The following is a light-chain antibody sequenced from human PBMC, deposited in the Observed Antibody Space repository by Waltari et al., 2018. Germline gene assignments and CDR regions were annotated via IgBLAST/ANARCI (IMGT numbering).Light chain of an antibody. CDR2: RAS. V-gene: IGKV4-1*01. Sequence: DIVMTQSPDSLAVSLGERATINCKSSRSVLYSSNNKNYLAWYQQKPGEPHKLLIYRASSRESRLQDRFSGRGFGTDFTLTISGLQAEVVGVYYCQQYYSTPRTFGQGTKVEIK. CDR3: QQYYSTPRT. J-gene: IGKJ1*01. CDR1: RSVLYSSNNKNY.